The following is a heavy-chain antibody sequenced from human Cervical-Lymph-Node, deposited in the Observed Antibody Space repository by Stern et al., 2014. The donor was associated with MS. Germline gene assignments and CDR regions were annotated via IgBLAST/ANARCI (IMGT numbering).Heavy chain of an antibody. Sequence: QVQLVQSGAEVQKPGASVKVSCKPTGYTFTNYGISWVRQAPGQGLEWMGWISTYNGRTNYAQKLQGRLTRTRDTSTSTAYMDLRSLTSDDTAVYYGARRSGSYSFDYWGQGTLVTVSS. J-gene: IGHJ4*02. V-gene: IGHV1-18*01. CDR2: ISTYNGRT. CDR3: ARRSGSYSFDY. CDR1: GYTFTNYG. D-gene: IGHD1-26*01.